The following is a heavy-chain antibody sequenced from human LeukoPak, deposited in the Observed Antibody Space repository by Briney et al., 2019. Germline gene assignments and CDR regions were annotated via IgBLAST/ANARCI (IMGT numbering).Heavy chain of an antibody. CDR1: GFTFSSYG. Sequence: GGSLRLSCAASGFTFSSYGMHWVRQAPGKGLEWVAFIRYDGSNKYYADSVKGRFTISRDSSKNTLYLQMNSLRAEDTAVYYCANGRPYIAAVPPGYWGQGTLVTVSS. CDR2: IRYDGSNK. CDR3: ANGRPYIAAVPPGY. V-gene: IGHV3-30*02. J-gene: IGHJ4*02. D-gene: IGHD6-13*01.